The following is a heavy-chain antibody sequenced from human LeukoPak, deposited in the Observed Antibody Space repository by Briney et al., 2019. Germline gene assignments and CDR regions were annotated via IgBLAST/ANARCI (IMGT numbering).Heavy chain of an antibody. V-gene: IGHV3-11*01. CDR3: ATNDFWSLFDY. D-gene: IGHD3-3*01. CDR1: GFTFSDFY. Sequence: NPGGSLRLSCAASGFTFSDFYMSWIRQAPGKGLEWVSYISSSGNTKYYADSVKGRFTMSRDNAKNSLYLQMDSLRVEDTAVYYCATNDFWSLFDYWGQGTLVTVSS. CDR2: ISSSGNTK. J-gene: IGHJ4*02.